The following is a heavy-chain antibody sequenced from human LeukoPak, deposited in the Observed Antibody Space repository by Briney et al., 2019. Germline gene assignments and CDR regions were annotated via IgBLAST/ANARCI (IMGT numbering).Heavy chain of an antibody. CDR1: GGSISSSSYY. J-gene: IGHJ5*02. V-gene: IGHV4-39*01. Sequence: SETLSLTCTVSGGSISSSSYYWGWIRQPPGKGLEWIGSIYYSGSTYYNPSLKSRVTISVDTSKNQFSLKLSSVTAADTAVYYCARGVGQWLNKRQNWFDPWGQGTLVTVSS. CDR2: IYYSGST. D-gene: IGHD6-19*01. CDR3: ARGVGQWLNKRQNWFDP.